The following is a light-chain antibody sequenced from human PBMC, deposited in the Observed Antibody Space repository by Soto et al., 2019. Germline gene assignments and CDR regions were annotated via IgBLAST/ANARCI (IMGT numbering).Light chain of an antibody. CDR3: ASHAGRKNII. Sequence: QSVLTQPASVSGSPGQSITISCTGTSSDVGGYKYVSWYQQHPDKAPKLIIFEVSNRPSGISSRFSGSKSGNTASLTISGLQAEDEADYYCASHAGRKNIIFGGGTKLTVL. CDR1: SSDVGGYKY. CDR2: EVS. V-gene: IGLV2-14*01. J-gene: IGLJ2*01.